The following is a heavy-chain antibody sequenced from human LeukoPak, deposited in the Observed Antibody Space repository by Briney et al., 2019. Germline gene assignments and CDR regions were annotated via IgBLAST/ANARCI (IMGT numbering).Heavy chain of an antibody. J-gene: IGHJ4*02. CDR1: GFTFTTYA. D-gene: IGHD3-10*01. V-gene: IGHV3-21*01. CDR3: ARRFGQLLYPLDY. Sequence: GGSLRLSCAASGFTFTTYAMSWVRQAPGKGLDWFSSISGSGGNMYYADSVKGRFTISRDNAKSSLYLQMNSLRDEDTAVYYCARRFGQLLYPLDYWGQGTLVTVSS. CDR2: ISGSGGNM.